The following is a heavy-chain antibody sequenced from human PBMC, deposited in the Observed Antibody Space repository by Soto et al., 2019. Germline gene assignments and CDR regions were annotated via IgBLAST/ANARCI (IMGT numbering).Heavy chain of an antibody. J-gene: IGHJ6*02. D-gene: IGHD3-9*01. CDR3: ARRSYYDILTGYDSYYYYYGMDV. CDR2: ISAYNGNT. Sequence: QVQLVQSGAEVKKPGASVKVSCKASGYTFTSYGISWVRQAPGQGLEWMGWISAYNGNTNYAQKLQGRVTMTTDTSTSTAYMELRSMRSDDTAVYYCARRSYYDILTGYDSYYYYYGMDVWGQGTTVTASS. V-gene: IGHV1-18*04. CDR1: GYTFTSYG.